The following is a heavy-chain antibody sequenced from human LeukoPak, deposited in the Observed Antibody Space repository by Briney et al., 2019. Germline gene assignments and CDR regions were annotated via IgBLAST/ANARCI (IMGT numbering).Heavy chain of an antibody. D-gene: IGHD2-15*01. CDR3: ARLSGYCSGGSCPNWFDP. CDR1: GGTFSSYA. V-gene: IGHV1-69*17. J-gene: IGHJ5*02. CDR2: IIPIFGIA. Sequence: GSSVKVSCKASGGTFSSYAISWVRQAPGQGLEWMGGIIPIFGIANYAQKFQGRVTITADKSTSTAYMELSSLRSEDTAVYYCARLSGYCSGGSCPNWFDPWGQGTLVTVSS.